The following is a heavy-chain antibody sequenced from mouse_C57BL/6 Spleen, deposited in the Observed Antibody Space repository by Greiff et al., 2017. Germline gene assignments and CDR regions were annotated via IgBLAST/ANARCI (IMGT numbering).Heavy chain of an antibody. J-gene: IGHJ4*01. CDR2: IYPGSGNT. V-gene: IGHV1-76*01. CDR1: GYTFTDYY. CDR3: AREGYYGSSYDYAMDD. Sequence: QVQLKESGAELVRPGASVKLSCKASGYTFTDYYINWVKQRPGQGLEWIARIYPGSGNTYYNEKFKGKATLTAEKSSSTAYMQLSSLTSEDSAVYFCAREGYYGSSYDYAMDDWGQGTSVTVSS. D-gene: IGHD1-1*01.